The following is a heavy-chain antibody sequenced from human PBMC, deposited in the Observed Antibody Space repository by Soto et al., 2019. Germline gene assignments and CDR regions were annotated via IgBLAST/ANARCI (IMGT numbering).Heavy chain of an antibody. V-gene: IGHV1-18*01. CDR3: ARDGYFDH. CDR2: ISANNGNT. J-gene: IGHJ4*02. Sequence: QVQLVQSGAEVKKPGDSVRVSCKASGYTFTSYGIGWVRQAPGQGLEWMGWISANNGNTKYAQKVQGRVTMTTDASTSTAYTELRSLRSDDAAVYYCARDGYFDHWGQGTLVTVSS. CDR1: GYTFTSYG.